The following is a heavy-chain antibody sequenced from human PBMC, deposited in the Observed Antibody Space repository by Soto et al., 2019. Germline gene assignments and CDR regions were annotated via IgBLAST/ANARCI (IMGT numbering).Heavy chain of an antibody. CDR1: DGSISGLY. CDR3: ARLRNLYFMDA. V-gene: IGHV4-59*08. D-gene: IGHD1-1*01. CDR2: IYSSGTT. J-gene: IGHJ6*03. Sequence: QVHLQESGPGLVRPSETLALTCSVSDGSISGLYWTWVRQSPGKGLEWIGWIYSSGTTNYNPSLKSRVAFSVDTSKNQFSLKLTSVTAADTAIYYCARLRNLYFMDALGKGTTVAVSS.